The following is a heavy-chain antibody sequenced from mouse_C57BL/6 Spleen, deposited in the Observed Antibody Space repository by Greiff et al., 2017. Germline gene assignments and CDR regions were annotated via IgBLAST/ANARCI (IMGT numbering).Heavy chain of an antibody. CDR3: ARSYGGSYFDY. CDR1: GYAFSSYW. D-gene: IGHD2-12*01. J-gene: IGHJ2*01. Sequence: QVQLKESGAELVKPGASVKISCKASGYAFSSYWMNWVKQRPGKGLEWIGQIYPGDGDTNYNGKFKGTGTLTADKSSSTAYMQLSSLTSEDSAVYFCARSYGGSYFDYWGQGTTRTVSS. V-gene: IGHV1-80*01. CDR2: IYPGDGDT.